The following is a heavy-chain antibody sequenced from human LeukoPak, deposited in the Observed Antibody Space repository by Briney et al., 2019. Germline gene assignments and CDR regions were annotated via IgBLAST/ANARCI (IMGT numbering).Heavy chain of an antibody. CDR3: ARGKFLGYCSSTSCPAPAFDY. J-gene: IGHJ4*02. D-gene: IGHD2-2*01. CDR2: INPSGGST. CDR1: GYTFTSYY. Sequence: GCSVTVSCKASGYTFTSYYMHWVRQAPGQGLEWMGIINPSGGSTSYAQKLQGRVTMIRDTSTNTVYMELSSLRSEDTAVYHCARGKFLGYCSSTSCPAPAFDYWGQGTLVTLSS. V-gene: IGHV1-46*01.